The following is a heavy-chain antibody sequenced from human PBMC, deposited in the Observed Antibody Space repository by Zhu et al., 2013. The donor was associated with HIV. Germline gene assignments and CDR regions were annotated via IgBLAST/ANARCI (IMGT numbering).Heavy chain of an antibody. V-gene: IGHV1-2*02. CDR1: GYTFTDYY. CDR3: AREASCSSTSCRNWFDP. Sequence: QVQLVHSGAEVKKPGASVKVSCKAAGYTFTDYYIHWVRQAPGQGLEYMGWINCNDGDTKYAQKFQGRVTMTSDPSIATAYMELSSLRSEDTAVYYCAREASCSSTSCRNWFDPWGQGTLVTVSS. CDR2: INCNDGDT. D-gene: IGHD2-2*01. J-gene: IGHJ5*02.